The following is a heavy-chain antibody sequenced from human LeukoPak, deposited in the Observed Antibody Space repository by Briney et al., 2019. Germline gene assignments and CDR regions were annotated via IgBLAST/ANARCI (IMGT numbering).Heavy chain of an antibody. CDR1: GFTFSDYY. D-gene: IGHD3-10*01. Sequence: GGPLRLSCAASGFTFSDYYMSWIRQAPGKGLEWVSYISSSGSTIYYADSVKGRFTISWDNAKNSLYLQMNRLTVEDTAVYYCGRGMRDYYGLDYWGQGSLVTVSS. J-gene: IGHJ4*02. CDR3: GRGMRDYYGLDY. V-gene: IGHV3-11*04. CDR2: ISSSGSTI.